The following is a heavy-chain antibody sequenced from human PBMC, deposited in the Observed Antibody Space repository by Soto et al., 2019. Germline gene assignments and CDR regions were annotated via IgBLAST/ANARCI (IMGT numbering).Heavy chain of an antibody. CDR2: ISASNGNT. J-gene: IGHJ4*02. D-gene: IGHD4-17*01. CDR3: ARDCGDYFLFTLHY. Sequence: QVQLVQSGAEVKKPGASVKVSCKASGYTFTSYGISWVRQAPGHGLEWMGWISASNGNTNYAQKLQGRVTMTTDTATSTAYMELRSLRSDDTAVYFCARDCGDYFLFTLHYWGQGTLVTVSS. V-gene: IGHV1-18*01. CDR1: GYTFTSYG.